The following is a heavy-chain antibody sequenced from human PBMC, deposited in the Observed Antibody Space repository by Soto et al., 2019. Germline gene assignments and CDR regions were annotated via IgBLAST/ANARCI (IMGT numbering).Heavy chain of an antibody. CDR2: ISYDGSNK. CDR3: AKNRLRFLEWSYYYYYGMDV. V-gene: IGHV3-30*18. Sequence: PGGSLRLSCAASGFTFSSYGMHWVRQAPGKGLEWVAVISYDGSNKYYADSVKGRFTISRDNSKNTLYLQMNSLRAEDTAVYYCAKNRLRFLEWSYYYYYGMDVWGQGTTVTVSS. J-gene: IGHJ6*02. CDR1: GFTFSSYG. D-gene: IGHD3-3*01.